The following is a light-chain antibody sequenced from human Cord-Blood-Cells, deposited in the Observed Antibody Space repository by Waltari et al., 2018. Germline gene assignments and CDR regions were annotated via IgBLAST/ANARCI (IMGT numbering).Light chain of an antibody. CDR3: MQALQTPWT. CDR2: LGS. V-gene: IGKV2-28*01. Sequence: DIVMTQSPLSLPVTPGEPASISCRSSQSLLHSNGYNYLDWYLQKPGQSPLLLIYLGSKRAPGVPDRFSSSGSGTDFTLKISRVEAEDVGVYYCMQALQTPWTFGQGTKVEIK. CDR1: QSLLHSNGYNY. J-gene: IGKJ1*01.